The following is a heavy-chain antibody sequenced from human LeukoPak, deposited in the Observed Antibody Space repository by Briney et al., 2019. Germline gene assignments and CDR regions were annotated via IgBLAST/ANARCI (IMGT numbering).Heavy chain of an antibody. Sequence: PSETVSLTCAVYGGSFSGYYWSWIRQPPGKGLEWIGEINHSGSNNYNPSLKSRVTISVDTSKNQFSLKLSSVTAADTAVYYCARSRPGIITMVRGVIHHSPGMDVWGQGTTVTVSS. CDR2: INHSGSN. J-gene: IGHJ6*02. CDR3: ARSRPGIITMVRGVIHHSPGMDV. D-gene: IGHD3-10*01. CDR1: GGSFSGYY. V-gene: IGHV4-34*01.